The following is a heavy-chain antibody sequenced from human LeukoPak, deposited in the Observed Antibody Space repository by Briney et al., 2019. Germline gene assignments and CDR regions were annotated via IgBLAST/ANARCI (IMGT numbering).Heavy chain of an antibody. D-gene: IGHD2-8*01. CDR1: RASITSPGYY. V-gene: IGHV4-31*03. J-gene: IGHJ5*02. CDR3: ARSVNNWFDP. Sequence: PSQTLSLTCSVSRASITSPGYYWTWIRQYPGKGLEWIGNMFYNGTTYYNPSFKGRVTVSGDTSKNQFSLQLNSVTPEDTAVYYCARSVNNWFDPWGQGTLVTVSS. CDR2: MFYNGTT.